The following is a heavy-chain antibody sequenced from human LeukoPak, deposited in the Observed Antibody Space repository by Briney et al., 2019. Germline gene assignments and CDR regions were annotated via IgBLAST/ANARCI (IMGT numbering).Heavy chain of an antibody. CDR1: GASITTYY. V-gene: IGHV4-59*01. D-gene: IGHD6-6*01. CDR3: AREYSTSSEGDYFDY. J-gene: IGHJ4*02. CDR2: IYHSGST. Sequence: SETLSLACTVSGASITTYYWTWIRQPPGKGPEWIGYIYHSGSTNYNPSLKSRVTISLDTSRNQFSLRLSSATAADTAVYFCAREYSTSSEGDYFDYWGQGSLVTVSS.